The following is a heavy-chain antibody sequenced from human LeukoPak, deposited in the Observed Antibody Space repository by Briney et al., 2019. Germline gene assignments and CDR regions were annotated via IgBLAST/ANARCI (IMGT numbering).Heavy chain of an antibody. CDR2: IYYTGST. D-gene: IGHD5-12*01. CDR1: GGSISSSSYY. Sequence: SETLSLTCTVSGGSISSSSYYWGWIRQPPGKGLVWIGSIYYTGSTYYNPSLKSRVTISVDTSKNQFSLKLSSVTAADTAVYYCARRLASYSGYDGTYFGYWGQGTLVTVSS. CDR3: ARRLASYSGYDGTYFGY. J-gene: IGHJ4*02. V-gene: IGHV4-39*01.